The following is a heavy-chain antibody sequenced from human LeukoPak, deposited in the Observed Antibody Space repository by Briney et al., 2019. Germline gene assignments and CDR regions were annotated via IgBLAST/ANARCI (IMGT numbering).Heavy chain of an antibody. Sequence: GGSLRLSCSASGFTFYSYGMHWLPQAPGKGLEGGAVIWYGGSNKYYAHSVKGRFTISRDNSKNTLYLQMNSGRAEDTAGYYCARDERWSLTYWGQGTLVSVSS. CDR3: ARDERWSLTY. V-gene: IGHV3-33*01. D-gene: IGHD1-26*01. CDR1: GFTFYSYG. CDR2: IWYGGSNK. J-gene: IGHJ4*02.